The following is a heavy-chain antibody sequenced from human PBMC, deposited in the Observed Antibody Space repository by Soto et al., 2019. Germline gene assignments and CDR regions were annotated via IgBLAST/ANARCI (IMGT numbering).Heavy chain of an antibody. CDR1: GYSFTSYW. CDR2: IDPSDSYT. V-gene: IGHV5-10-1*03. CDR3: ARRLLWFGESEAVFDY. J-gene: IGHJ4*02. D-gene: IGHD3-10*01. Sequence: EVQLVQSGAEVKKPGESLRISCKGSGYSFTSYWMSWVRQMPGKGLEWMGRIDPSDSYTNYSPSFQGHVTISADKSISTAYLQWSSLKASDTAMYYCARRLLWFGESEAVFDYWGQGTLVTVSS.